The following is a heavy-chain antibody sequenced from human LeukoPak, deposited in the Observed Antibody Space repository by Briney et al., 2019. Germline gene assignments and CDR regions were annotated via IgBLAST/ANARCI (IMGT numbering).Heavy chain of an antibody. CDR3: AALRESGSYRPFDY. V-gene: IGHV1-18*01. CDR2: ISAYNGNT. D-gene: IGHD3-10*01. CDR1: VYTFTSYG. J-gene: IGHJ4*02. Sequence: ASVKVSCKASVYTFTSYGISWVRQAPGQGLEWMGWISAYNGNTNYAQKLQGRVTMTTDTSTSTAYMELRSLRSDDTAVYYCAALRESGSYRPFDYWGQGTLVTVSS.